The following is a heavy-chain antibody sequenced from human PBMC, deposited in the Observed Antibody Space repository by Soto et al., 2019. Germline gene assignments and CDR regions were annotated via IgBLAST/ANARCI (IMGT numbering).Heavy chain of an antibody. CDR3: AREPWGYSGSAKHFDY. CDR1: GFNFRGFT. CDR2: ISYAGDYK. V-gene: IGHV3-30-3*01. Sequence: QVHLVESGGGVVQPGGSLRLSCAASGFNFRGFTMHWVRQAPAKGLEWLSVISYAGDYKTYADSVRGRISISRDNSKNTLFLQMNSLRPDDTAVYFCAREPWGYSGSAKHFDYWGQGSLVIVSS. D-gene: IGHD6-25*01. J-gene: IGHJ4*02.